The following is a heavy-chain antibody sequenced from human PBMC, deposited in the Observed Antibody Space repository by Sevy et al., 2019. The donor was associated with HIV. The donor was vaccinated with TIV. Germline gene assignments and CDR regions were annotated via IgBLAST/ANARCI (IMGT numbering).Heavy chain of an antibody. V-gene: IGHV4-61*01. CDR2: IYKTGST. CDR3: ARVPRGQLWYSGSLGGYYYHMDV. J-gene: IGHJ6*03. Sequence: SETLSLSCSVSGGSVSSGTYYWSWIRQPPGKGLEWIGHIYKTGSTNYKLSLQSRVTISVDTSTNQFSLRLRSVTAVDTGVYYCARVPRGQLWYSGSLGGYYYHMDVWGKGTTVTVSS. CDR1: GGSVSSGTYY. D-gene: IGHD3-16*01.